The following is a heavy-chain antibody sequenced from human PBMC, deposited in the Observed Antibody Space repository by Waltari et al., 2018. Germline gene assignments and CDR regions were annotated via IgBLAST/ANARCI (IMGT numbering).Heavy chain of an antibody. CDR2: IKQDGSAK. J-gene: IGHJ4*02. D-gene: IGHD6-19*01. CDR1: GFNLSTYW. Sequence: EVQLVESGGGLVQPGGSLRLSCSASGFNLSTYWMTWVRQAPGRWLELLANIKQDGSAKYYVASVTGRSTISRDNANNSLFLQINSLRYDDTAVYYCVTDVSGWYVNWGQGTSVTVSS. V-gene: IGHV3-7*01. CDR3: VTDVSGWYVN.